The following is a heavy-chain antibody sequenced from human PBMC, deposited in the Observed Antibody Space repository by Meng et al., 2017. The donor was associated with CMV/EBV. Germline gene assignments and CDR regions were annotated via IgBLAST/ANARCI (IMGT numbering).Heavy chain of an antibody. CDR1: GYSFTSYW. D-gene: IGHD6-13*01. Sequence: GESLKISCKGSGYSFTSYWIGWVRQMPGKGLEWMGIIYPGDSDTRYSPSFQGQVTISADKSISTAYLQWSSLKASDTPMYYCARPIAAAGNDYYGMDVWGQGTTVTVSS. CDR3: ARPIAAAGNDYYGMDV. CDR2: IYPGDSDT. V-gene: IGHV5-51*01. J-gene: IGHJ6*02.